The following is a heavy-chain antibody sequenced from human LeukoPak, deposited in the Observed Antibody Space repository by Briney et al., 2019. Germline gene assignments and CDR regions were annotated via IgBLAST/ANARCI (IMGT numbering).Heavy chain of an antibody. CDR2: INTNSGGT. V-gene: IGHV1-2*02. D-gene: IGHD3-10*01. Sequence: ASVKVSCKASGYTFTGYYMHWVRQAPGQGLEWMGWINTNSGGTNYAQKFQGRVTMTRDTSISTAYMELSRLRSDDTAVYYCARGPTSGNSRGHFDYWGQGTLVTVSS. J-gene: IGHJ4*02. CDR3: ARGPTSGNSRGHFDY. CDR1: GYTFTGYY.